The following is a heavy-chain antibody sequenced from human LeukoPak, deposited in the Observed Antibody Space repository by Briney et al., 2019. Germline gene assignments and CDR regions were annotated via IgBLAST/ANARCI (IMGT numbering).Heavy chain of an antibody. CDR1: EFTFSNYW. Sequence: GGSLRFSCAASEFTFSNYWMHWVRQAPGKGLVWVSRINSDGSTTTYADSVKGRFTISRDNAKNILYLQMNSLRAEDTAVYYCARVKLGSSSVSPLFDYWGQGTLVTVSS. CDR3: ARVKLGSSSVSPLFDY. CDR2: INSDGSTT. V-gene: IGHV3-74*01. J-gene: IGHJ4*02. D-gene: IGHD6-6*01.